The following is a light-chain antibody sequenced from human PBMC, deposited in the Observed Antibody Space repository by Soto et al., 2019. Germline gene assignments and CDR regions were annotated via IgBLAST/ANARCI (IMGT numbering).Light chain of an antibody. CDR2: GVS. J-gene: IGLJ1*01. CDR1: SSDVGVYDY. Sequence: QSALTQPASVSGSPGQSITISCTGTSSDVGVYDYVSWYQQHPGKAPQLMIYGVSNRPSGVSNRFSGSKSGNTASLTISGLQAEDEADYHCSSYTSSSSYVFGTGTKVTVL. V-gene: IGLV2-14*01. CDR3: SSYTSSSSYV.